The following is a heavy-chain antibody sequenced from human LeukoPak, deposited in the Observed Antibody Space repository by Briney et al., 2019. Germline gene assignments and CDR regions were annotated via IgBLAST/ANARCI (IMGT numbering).Heavy chain of an antibody. CDR1: GDSVSSNSAA. CDR3: ARDGGTTRRYYYYGMDV. Sequence: SQTLSLTCAISGDSVSSNSAAWNWIRQSPSRGLEWLGRTYYRSKWYNDYAVSVKSRITINPDTSKNQFSLQLNSVTPEDTAVSYCARDGGTTRRYYYYGMDVWGQGTTVTVSS. V-gene: IGHV6-1*01. D-gene: IGHD1-7*01. J-gene: IGHJ6*02. CDR2: TYYRSKWYN.